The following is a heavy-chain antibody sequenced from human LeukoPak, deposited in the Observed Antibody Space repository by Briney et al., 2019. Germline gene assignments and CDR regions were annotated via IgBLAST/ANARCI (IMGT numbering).Heavy chain of an antibody. CDR3: AKDPYSNYLYYYGMDV. V-gene: IGHV3-23*01. D-gene: IGHD4-11*01. J-gene: IGHJ6*02. CDR2: ISGSGGST. CDR1: GFTFSSYA. Sequence: GGSLRLSCAASGFTFSSYAMSWVRQAPGKGLEWVSAISGSGGSTYYADSVKGRFTISRDNSKNTLYLQMNSLRAEDTAVYYCAKDPYSNYLYYYGMDVWGQGTTVTVSS.